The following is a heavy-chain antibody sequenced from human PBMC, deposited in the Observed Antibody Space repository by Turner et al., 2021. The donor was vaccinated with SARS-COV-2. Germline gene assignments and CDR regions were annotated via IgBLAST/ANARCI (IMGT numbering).Heavy chain of an antibody. CDR1: GYTFAGYY. J-gene: IGHJ4*02. V-gene: IGHV1-2*02. CDR3: ARSVSWLQSLTVDY. Sequence: QVQLVQSGAEVQKPGASVKVSCKASGYTFAGYYIHWVRQAPGQGLKWMGWINPNSGGTNYAQRFQGRVTMTGDTSISTAYMELSTLRSDETAVYYCARSVSWLQSLTVDYWGQGTLVTVSS. CDR2: INPNSGGT. D-gene: IGHD5-12*01.